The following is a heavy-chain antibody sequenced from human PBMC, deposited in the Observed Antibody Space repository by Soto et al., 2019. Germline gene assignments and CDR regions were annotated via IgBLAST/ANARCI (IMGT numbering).Heavy chain of an antibody. D-gene: IGHD4-17*01. V-gene: IGHV3-30*18. J-gene: IGHJ6*02. CDR1: GFTFSSYG. CDR3: AKDFHDYGDYRPISYYYYGMDV. CDR2: ISYDGSNK. Sequence: PGGSLRLSCAASGFTFSSYGMHWVRQAPGKGLEWVAVISYDGSNKYYADSVKGRFTISRDNSKNTLYLQMNSLRAEDTAVYYCAKDFHDYGDYRPISYYYYGMDVWGQGTTVTVSS.